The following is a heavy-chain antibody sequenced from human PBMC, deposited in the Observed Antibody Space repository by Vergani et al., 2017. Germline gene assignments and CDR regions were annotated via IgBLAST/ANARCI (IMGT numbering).Heavy chain of an antibody. V-gene: IGHV3-53*01. CDR1: GFTVSSNY. CDR2: IYSGGST. J-gene: IGHJ6*02. Sequence: EVQLVESGGGLIQPGGSLRLSCAASGFTVSSNYMSWVRQAPGKGLEWVSVIYSGGSTYYADSVKGRFTISRDNSKITLYLQMNSLRAEDTAVYYFARLRVTMIVVVRNYGMDVWGQGTTVTVSS. CDR3: ARLRVTMIVVVRNYGMDV. D-gene: IGHD3-22*01.